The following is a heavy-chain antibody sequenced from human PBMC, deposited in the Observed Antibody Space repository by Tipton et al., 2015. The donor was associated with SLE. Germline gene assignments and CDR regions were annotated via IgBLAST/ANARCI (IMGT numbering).Heavy chain of an antibody. Sequence: GLVKPSETLSLTCIVSGGSISSHYWTWSWIRQPPGKGLEWIGYIYNSGSTNYNPSLKSRVTISVDTSKKQFSLKLTSVTAADTAVYYCARHGGHGYIAALYYFDYWGQGTLVTVSS. CDR1: GGSISSHY. CDR3: ARHGGHGYIAALYYFDY. D-gene: IGHD6-6*01. CDR2: IYNSGST. J-gene: IGHJ4*02. V-gene: IGHV4-59*08.